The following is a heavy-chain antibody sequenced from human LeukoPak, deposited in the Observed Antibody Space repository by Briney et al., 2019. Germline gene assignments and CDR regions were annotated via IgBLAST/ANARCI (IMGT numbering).Heavy chain of an antibody. CDR1: GFTFSSYA. J-gene: IGHJ3*02. CDR3: AKHYYGSGSYYDAFDI. V-gene: IGHV3-23*01. D-gene: IGHD3-10*01. Sequence: PGGSLRLSCAASGFTFSSYAMSWVRQAPPKGLEGVSAISGSGGSTYYADSVKGRFTISRDNSKNTLYLQMNSLRAEDTAVYYCAKHYYGSGSYYDAFDIWGQGTMVTVSS. CDR2: ISGSGGST.